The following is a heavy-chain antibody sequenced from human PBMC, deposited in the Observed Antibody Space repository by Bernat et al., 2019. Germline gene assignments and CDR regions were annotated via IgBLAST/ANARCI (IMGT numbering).Heavy chain of an antibody. J-gene: IGHJ4*03. D-gene: IGHD2-2*01. V-gene: IGHV3-74*01. CDR1: GFTFSIFW. Sequence: EVQLVESGGGLVQPGGSLRLSCAASGFTFSIFWMQWVRQAPGKGLVWVSLITSDGSSTSYANSVKGRFTISRDNAKNTLYLQMNSLRAEDTAVYYFTSLYFSGTSYYEYWGQGTLVTVSS. CDR3: TSLYFSGTSYYEY. CDR2: ITSDGSST.